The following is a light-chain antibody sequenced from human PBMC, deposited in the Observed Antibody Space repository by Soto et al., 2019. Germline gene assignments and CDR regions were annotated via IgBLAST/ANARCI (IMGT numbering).Light chain of an antibody. CDR3: CSFTTSSTYV. V-gene: IGLV2-14*01. CDR2: DVT. CDR1: SSDVGGYNY. Sequence: ALTQPASVSGSPGQSITISCTGTSSDVGGYNYVSWYQQYPGKAPKVMIYDVTNRPSGVSNRFSGSRSGNTASLTISGLQAEDEADYYCCSFTTSSTYVFGTGTKVTVL. J-gene: IGLJ1*01.